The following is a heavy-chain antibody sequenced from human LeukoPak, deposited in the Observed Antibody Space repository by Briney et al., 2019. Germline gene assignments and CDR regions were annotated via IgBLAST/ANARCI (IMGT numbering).Heavy chain of an antibody. J-gene: IGHJ5*02. CDR2: INPNSSGT. D-gene: IGHD2-2*01. CDR1: GYTFTCYY. V-gene: IGHV1-2*06. CDR3: ARGHIAVKRIVVVPAAMGGNWFDP. Sequence: ASVKVSCKASGYTFTCYYMHWVRQAPGQGLEWMGRINPNSSGTNYAQKFQGRVTMTRNTSISTAYMELSSLRSEDTAVYYCARGHIAVKRIVVVPAAMGGNWFDPWGQGTLVTVSS.